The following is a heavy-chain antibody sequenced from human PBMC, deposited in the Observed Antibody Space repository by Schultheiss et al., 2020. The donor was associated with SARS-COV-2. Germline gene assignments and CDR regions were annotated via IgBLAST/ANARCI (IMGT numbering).Heavy chain of an antibody. CDR1: GGSISSYY. CDR3: AKYESGTMEDY. V-gene: IGHV4-59*08. J-gene: IGHJ4*02. D-gene: IGHD1-7*01. CDR2: IYYSGST. Sequence: SQTLSLTCAVSGGSISSYYWSWIRQPPGKGLEWIGNIYYSGSTNYNPSLKSRVTISVDTSKNQFSLRLTSVTAADTAMYYCAKYESGTMEDYWGQGILVTVSS.